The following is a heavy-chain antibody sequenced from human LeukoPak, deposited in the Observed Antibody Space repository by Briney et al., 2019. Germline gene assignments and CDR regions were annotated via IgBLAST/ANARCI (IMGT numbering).Heavy chain of an antibody. D-gene: IGHD3-10*01. Sequence: SETLSLTCTVSGGSISSYYWSWIRQPPGKGLEWIGYIYYSGCTNYNPSLKSRVTISVDTSKKQFSLKLSSVTAADTAVYYCARLGFYYGSGRAPYYYYGMDVWGQGTTVTVSS. V-gene: IGHV4-59*08. CDR1: GGSISSYY. CDR3: ARLGFYYGSGRAPYYYYGMDV. CDR2: IYYSGCT. J-gene: IGHJ6*02.